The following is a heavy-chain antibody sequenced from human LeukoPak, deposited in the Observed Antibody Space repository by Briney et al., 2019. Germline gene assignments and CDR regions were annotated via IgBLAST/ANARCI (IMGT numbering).Heavy chain of an antibody. V-gene: IGHV4-34*01. D-gene: IGHD1-20*01. CDR1: GGSFSGYY. Sequence: PSETLSLTCAVYGGSFSGYYWSWIRQPPGKGLEWIGEINHSGSTNYSPSLKSRVTISVDTSKNQFSLKLSSVTAADTAVYYCARVPPNWNYVDYWGQGTLVTVSS. J-gene: IGHJ4*02. CDR3: ARVPPNWNYVDY. CDR2: INHSGST.